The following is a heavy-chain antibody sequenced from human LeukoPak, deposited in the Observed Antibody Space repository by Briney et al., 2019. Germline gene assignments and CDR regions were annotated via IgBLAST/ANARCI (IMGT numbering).Heavy chain of an antibody. CDR3: ATGPQYCSSTSCPKGPFDY. J-gene: IGHJ4*02. CDR1: GYTLTELS. Sequence: ASVKVSCKVSGYTLTELSMHWVRQAPGKGLEWMGGFDPEDGETIYAQKFQGRVTMTEDTSTDTAYMELSSLRSEDTAVYYCATGPQYCSSTSCPKGPFDYWGQGTLVTVSS. CDR2: FDPEDGET. V-gene: IGHV1-24*01. D-gene: IGHD2-2*01.